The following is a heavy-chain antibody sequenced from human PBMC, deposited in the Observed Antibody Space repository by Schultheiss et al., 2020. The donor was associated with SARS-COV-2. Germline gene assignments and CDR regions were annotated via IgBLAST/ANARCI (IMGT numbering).Heavy chain of an antibody. CDR2: IYYSGST. CDR1: GGSISSGGYY. D-gene: IGHD6-13*01. V-gene: IGHV4-31*03. J-gene: IGHJ4*02. CDR3: ARDRYSSSWYEEYYFDY. Sequence: SETLSLTCTVSGGSISSGGYYWGWIRQPPGKGLEWIGYIYYSGSTNYNPSLKSRVTISVDTSKNKFSLQLNSVTPEDTAVYYCARDRYSSSWYEEYYFDYWGQGTLVTVSS.